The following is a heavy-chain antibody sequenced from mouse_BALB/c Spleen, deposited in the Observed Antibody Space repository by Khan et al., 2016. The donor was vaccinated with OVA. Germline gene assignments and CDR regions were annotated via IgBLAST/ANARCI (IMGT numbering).Heavy chain of an antibody. Sequence: QVQLQQSGAELAKPGASVKMSCKASGYTFTTYWMHWVQQRPGQGLEWIGYINPTSGYTDYNEKFKDRATLSADRSSSTAYMQLSSLTSEDSAIYYCTRERIDYWGQGTTLTVSS. CDR3: TRERIDY. V-gene: IGHV1-7*01. CDR1: GYTFTTYW. CDR2: INPTSGYT. J-gene: IGHJ2*01.